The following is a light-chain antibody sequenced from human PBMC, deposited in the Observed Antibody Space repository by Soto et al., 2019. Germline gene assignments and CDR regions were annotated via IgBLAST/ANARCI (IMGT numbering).Light chain of an antibody. V-gene: IGKV1-39*01. CDR1: QSITNY. Sequence: DIQMTQSPSSLSASVGDRVTITCRASQSITNYLNWYQQKPGQAPKLLIYAASSLQGGVPSRFSGSGSGTDFTLTITSLQPEDFATYYCQQSYHFPLTFGGGTKVEIK. CDR2: AAS. J-gene: IGKJ4*01. CDR3: QQSYHFPLT.